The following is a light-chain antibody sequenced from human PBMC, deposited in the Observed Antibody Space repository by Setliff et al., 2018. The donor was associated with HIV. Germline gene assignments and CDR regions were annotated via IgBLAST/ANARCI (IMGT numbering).Light chain of an antibody. V-gene: IGLV2-14*02. Sequence: QSALTQPASMSGSPGQSITISCTGNSSNVGKYDFVSWYRQYPDKAPELTIYEVSKRPSGVPNRFSGSKSGNTASLTVSGLLAEDEAEYYCSSYAGSINYVFGTGTKVTVL. CDR2: EVS. CDR1: SSNVGKYDF. J-gene: IGLJ1*01. CDR3: SSYAGSINYV.